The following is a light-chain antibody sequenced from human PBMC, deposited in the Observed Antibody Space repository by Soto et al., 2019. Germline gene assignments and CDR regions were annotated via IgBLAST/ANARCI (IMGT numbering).Light chain of an antibody. V-gene: IGKV3-20*01. CDR2: GAS. J-gene: IGKJ4*01. CDR1: QSVSRNY. Sequence: EIFMAQSPCTLSVSPVERATLSCRASQSVSRNYLAWYQQKPGQAPRLLIFGASSRATGIPDRFSGSGSGTDFTLTISSLQAEDVAVYYCQQYYSTPLTFGGGTKVDIK. CDR3: QQYYSTPLT.